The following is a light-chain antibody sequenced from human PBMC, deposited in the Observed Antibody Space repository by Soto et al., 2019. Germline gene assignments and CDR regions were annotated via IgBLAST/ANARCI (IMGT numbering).Light chain of an antibody. V-gene: IGKV3-15*01. Sequence: IEMTQSPATLSGSPGERATLSCRASQSVSSSLAWYQQKPGQAPRLLIHGASTRATSIPARFSGSGSGTEFTLTISSLQSEDFAVYYCQQYYNWSPVTFGGGTKVDIK. CDR1: QSVSSS. CDR2: GAS. J-gene: IGKJ4*01. CDR3: QQYYNWSPVT.